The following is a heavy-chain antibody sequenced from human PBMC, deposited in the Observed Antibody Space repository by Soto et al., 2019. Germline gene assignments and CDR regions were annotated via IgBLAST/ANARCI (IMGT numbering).Heavy chain of an antibody. J-gene: IGHJ5*02. Sequence: SDSLSLACSFSSGSLYSYFWSCIRQPPGKGLEWIGYVYYGGSANYNPSLKSRVTFSVDTSKNEVSLKLTSVTAADTAVYYCARADRKWLVPWGQGILVTVSS. CDR2: VYYGGSA. CDR3: ARADRKWLVP. V-gene: IGHV4-59*07. CDR1: SGSLYSYF.